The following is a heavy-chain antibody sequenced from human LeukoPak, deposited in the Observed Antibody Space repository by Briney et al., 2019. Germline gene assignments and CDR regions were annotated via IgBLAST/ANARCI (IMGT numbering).Heavy chain of an antibody. D-gene: IGHD3-10*01. Sequence: GGSLRLSCAASGFTVSSNYMSWVRQAPGKGLEWVSILNSGGRTYYADSVKGRFTISRDNSKNMMYLQMNSLRAEDTAIYYCAREQPPGVYFDYWGQGSLVTVSS. CDR2: LNSGGRT. CDR1: GFTVSSNY. V-gene: IGHV3-53*01. J-gene: IGHJ4*02. CDR3: AREQPPGVYFDY.